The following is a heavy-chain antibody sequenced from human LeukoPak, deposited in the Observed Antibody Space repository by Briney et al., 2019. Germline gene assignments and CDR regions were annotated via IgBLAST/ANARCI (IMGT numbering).Heavy chain of an antibody. V-gene: IGHV5-51*01. CDR2: IYPGDSDI. CDR3: AREGLGRWLQYGFDY. J-gene: IGHJ4*02. CDR1: GYTFTNEW. D-gene: IGHD5-24*01. Sequence: GESLKISCKGSGYTFTNEWIAWVRQMPGKGLEWMGNIYPGDSDIKYSPSFQGQVIISADKSINTAYLQWSSLKASDTAVYYCAREGLGRWLQYGFDYWGQGTLVTVSS.